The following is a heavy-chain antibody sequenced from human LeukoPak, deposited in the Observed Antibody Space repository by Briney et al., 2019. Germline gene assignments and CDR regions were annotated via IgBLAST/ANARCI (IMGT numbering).Heavy chain of an antibody. D-gene: IGHD5-12*01. CDR1: GYTFTSYA. V-gene: IGHV1-3*03. CDR3: ARTRGYSGYDLGY. Sequence: ASVKVSCKASGYTFTSYAMHWVRQAPGQRLEWMGWINAGNGNTKYSQEFQGRVTITRDTSASTAYMELSSLRSEDMAVYYCARTRGYSGYDLGYWGQGTLVTVSS. J-gene: IGHJ4*02. CDR2: INAGNGNT.